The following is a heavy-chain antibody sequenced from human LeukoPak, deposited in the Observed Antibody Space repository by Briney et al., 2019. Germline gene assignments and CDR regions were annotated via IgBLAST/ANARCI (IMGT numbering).Heavy chain of an antibody. V-gene: IGHV1-2*02. CDR1: GYTFTDYF. CDR2: INVDNGVT. CDR3: ARPYCNGGSCHDYFDY. Sequence: ASVKVSCKTSGYTFTDYFIHWVRQAPGQGLEWIGLINVDNGVTNYAQKFQGRVTMTRDTSISTAYMELRRLSSDDTAIYYCARPYCNGGSCHDYFDYWGQGTLVSVSS. D-gene: IGHD2-15*01. J-gene: IGHJ4*02.